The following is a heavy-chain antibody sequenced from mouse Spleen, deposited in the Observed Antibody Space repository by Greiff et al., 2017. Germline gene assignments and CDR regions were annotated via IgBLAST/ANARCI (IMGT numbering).Heavy chain of an antibody. CDR3: ARSPDLLWLRRAFAY. CDR1: GYTFTSYW. J-gene: IGHJ3*01. Sequence: QVQLQQPGAELVMPGASVKLSCKASGYTFTSYWMHWVKQRPGQGLEWIGEIDPSDSYTNYNQKFKGKATLTVDKSSSTAYMQLSSLTSEDSAVYYCARSPDLLWLRRAFAYWGQGTLVTVSA. CDR2: IDPSDSYT. D-gene: IGHD2-2*01. V-gene: IGHV1-69*01.